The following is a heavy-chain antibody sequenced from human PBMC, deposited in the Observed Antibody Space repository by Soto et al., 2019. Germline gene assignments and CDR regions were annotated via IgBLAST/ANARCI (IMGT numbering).Heavy chain of an antibody. Sequence: GGSLRLSCAASGFTFSSYGMHWVRQAPGKGLEWVAVIWYDGSNKYYADSVKGRSTISRDNSKNTLYLQMNSLRAEDTAVYYCARDIIDIVVVPAAILVYYYGMDVWGQGTTVTVSS. CDR1: GFTFSSYG. J-gene: IGHJ6*02. CDR2: IWYDGSNK. V-gene: IGHV3-33*01. CDR3: ARDIIDIVVVPAAILVYYYGMDV. D-gene: IGHD2-2*02.